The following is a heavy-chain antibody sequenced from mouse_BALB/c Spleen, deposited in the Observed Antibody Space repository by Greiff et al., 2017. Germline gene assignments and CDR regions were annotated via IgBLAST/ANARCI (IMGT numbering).Heavy chain of an antibody. CDR1: GFNIKDYY. V-gene: IGHV14-4*02. CDR2: IDPENGDT. D-gene: IGHD1-1*01. CDR3: NEPYYYGSRDYAMDY. Sequence: EVQLQQSGAELVRPGASVKLSCTASGFNIKDYYMHWVKQRPEQGLEWIGWIDPENGDTEYAPKFQGKATMTADTSSNTAYLQLSSLTSEDTAVYYCNEPYYYGSRDYAMDYWGQGTSVTVSA. J-gene: IGHJ4*01.